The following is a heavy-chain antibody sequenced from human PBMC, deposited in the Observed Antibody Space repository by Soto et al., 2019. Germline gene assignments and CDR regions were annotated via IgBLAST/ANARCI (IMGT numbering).Heavy chain of an antibody. CDR1: GGSFSGGGYY. Sequence: TLSLTCTVSGGSFSGGGYYWSWIRQHPGKGLEWMGYISYSGSTKYKPSRQRRITISVDTSKNQFSLRLTSVTAADTAIYFCARTSIFGVVLNAFDIWGQGTLVTVSS. V-gene: IGHV4-31*03. J-gene: IGHJ3*02. D-gene: IGHD3-3*01. CDR2: ISYSGST. CDR3: ARTSIFGVVLNAFDI.